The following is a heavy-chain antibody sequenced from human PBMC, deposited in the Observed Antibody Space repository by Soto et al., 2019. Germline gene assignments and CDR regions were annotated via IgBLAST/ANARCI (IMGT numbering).Heavy chain of an antibody. CDR3: ALCLSVVPAASGGYPFDY. V-gene: IGHV3-23*01. D-gene: IGHD2-2*01. CDR2: ISGSGGST. CDR1: GFTFSSYA. Sequence: GGSLRLSCAASGFTFSSYAMSWVRQAPGKGLEWVSAISGSGGSTYYADSVKGRFTISRDNSKNTLYLQMNSLRAEDTAVYYCALCLSVVPAASGGYPFDYWGQGTLVTVSS. J-gene: IGHJ4*02.